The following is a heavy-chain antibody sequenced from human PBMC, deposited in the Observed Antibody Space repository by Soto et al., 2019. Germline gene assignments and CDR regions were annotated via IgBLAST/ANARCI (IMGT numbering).Heavy chain of an antibody. V-gene: IGHV4-59*08. CDR3: ARHFVSLDIVYGRGYYYCLVV. J-gene: IGHJ6*03. CDR2: IYYSGST. CDR1: GGSISPYY. D-gene: IGHD2-15*01. Sequence: PSETLSLTCTVPGGSISPYYWSWIRQPPGKGLEWIGYIYYSGSTNYNPSLKSRVTISVDTSKNQFSLKLSSVTAADTAVYYCARHFVSLDIVYGRGYYYCLVVWGKGTPVTVSS.